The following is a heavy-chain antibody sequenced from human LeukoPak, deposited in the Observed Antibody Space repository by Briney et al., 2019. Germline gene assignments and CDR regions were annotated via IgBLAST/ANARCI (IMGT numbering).Heavy chain of an antibody. CDR3: AREHPDSPLFQH. D-gene: IGHD3-22*01. Sequence: SVKVSCKASGGTFSSYAISWVRQAPGQGLEWMGGIIPIFGTADYAQKFQGRVTITTDESTSTAYMELSSLRSEDTAVYYCAREHPDSPLFQHWGQGTLVTVSS. V-gene: IGHV1-69*05. J-gene: IGHJ1*01. CDR1: GGTFSSYA. CDR2: IIPIFGTA.